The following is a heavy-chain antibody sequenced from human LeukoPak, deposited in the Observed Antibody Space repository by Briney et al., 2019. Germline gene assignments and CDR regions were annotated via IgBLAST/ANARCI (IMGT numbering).Heavy chain of an antibody. CDR1: GFTFSSYA. V-gene: IGHV3-23*01. CDR3: AKPIVGATVENFQH. J-gene: IGHJ1*01. CDR2: ISGSGGST. D-gene: IGHD1-26*01. Sequence: PGGSLRLSCAASGFTFSSYAMSWVRQAPGKGLEWVSAISGSGGSTYYADSVKGRFTNSRDNSKNTLYLQMNSLRAEDTAVYYCAKPIVGATVENFQHWGQGTLVTVSS.